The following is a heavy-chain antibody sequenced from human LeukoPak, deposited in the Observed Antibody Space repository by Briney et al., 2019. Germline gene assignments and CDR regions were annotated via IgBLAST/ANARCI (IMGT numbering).Heavy chain of an antibody. CDR3: ARGSRGGYPTYYYGMDV. V-gene: IGHV4-30-2*01. Sequence: SETLSLTCAVSGGSISSGGYSWSWIRQPPGKGLEWIGYIYHSGSTYYNPSLKSRVTISVDRSKNQFSLKLSSVTAADTAVYYCARGSRGGYPTYYYGMDVWGQGTTVTVSS. D-gene: IGHD3-10*01. J-gene: IGHJ6*02. CDR1: GGSISSGGYS. CDR2: IYHSGST.